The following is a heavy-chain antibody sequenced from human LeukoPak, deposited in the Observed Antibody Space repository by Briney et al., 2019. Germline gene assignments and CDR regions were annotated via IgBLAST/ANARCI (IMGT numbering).Heavy chain of an antibody. D-gene: IGHD6-13*01. Sequence: ASVKVSCKASGGTFSSYAISWVRQAPRQGLEWMGGVIPIFGTANYAQKFQGRVTITADESTSTAYMELSSLRSEDTAVYYCARDLGKPAGDYWGQGTLVTVSS. CDR2: VIPIFGTA. CDR3: ARDLGKPAGDY. J-gene: IGHJ4*02. V-gene: IGHV1-69*13. CDR1: GGTFSSYA.